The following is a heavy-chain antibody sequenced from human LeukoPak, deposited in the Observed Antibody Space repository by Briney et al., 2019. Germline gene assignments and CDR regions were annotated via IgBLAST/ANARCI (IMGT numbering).Heavy chain of an antibody. Sequence: ASFKVFRRASGYTFIGYYVRWVRQATGQGLEWMGWINPNSGGTNYAQKFQGRVTMTRDTSISTAYMELSRLRSDDTAVYYCARMTTVTTGDYWGQGTLVTVSS. J-gene: IGHJ4*02. V-gene: IGHV1-2*02. CDR2: INPNSGGT. D-gene: IGHD4-17*01. CDR1: GYTFIGYY. CDR3: ARMTTVTTGDY.